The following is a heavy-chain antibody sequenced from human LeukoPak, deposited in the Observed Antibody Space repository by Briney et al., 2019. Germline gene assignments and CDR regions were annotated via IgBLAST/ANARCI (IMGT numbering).Heavy chain of an antibody. D-gene: IGHD2-15*01. J-gene: IGHJ4*02. CDR1: GYTFTSYY. CDR2: INPSGGST. V-gene: IGHV1-46*01. Sequence: ASVKVSCKASGYTFTSYYMHCVRQAPGQGLEWMGIINPSGGSTRSAQKFQGRVTMTRDPSTSTVYMELSSLRSEDTAVYYCAREQGSDFDYWGQGTLVTVSS. CDR3: AREQGSDFDY.